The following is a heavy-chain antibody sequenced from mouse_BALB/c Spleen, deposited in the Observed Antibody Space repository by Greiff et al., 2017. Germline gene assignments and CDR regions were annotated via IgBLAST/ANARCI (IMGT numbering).Heavy chain of an antibody. J-gene: IGHJ4*01. Sequence: EVKLEESGGGLVKPGGSLKLSCAASGFTFGSYAMSWVRQSPEKRLEWVAEISSGGSYTYYPDTVTGRFTISRDNAKNTLYLEMSSLRSEDTPMYYCARAGTDAMDYWGQGTSVTVSS. V-gene: IGHV5-9-4*01. CDR2: ISSGGSYT. CDR3: ARAGTDAMDY. CDR1: GFTFGSYA. D-gene: IGHD4-1*01.